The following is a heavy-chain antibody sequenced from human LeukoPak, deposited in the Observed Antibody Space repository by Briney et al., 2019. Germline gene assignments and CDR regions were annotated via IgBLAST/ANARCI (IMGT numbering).Heavy chain of an antibody. D-gene: IGHD4/OR15-4a*01. J-gene: IGHJ4*02. CDR2: ISSSGSTI. CDR1: GFTFSSYE. CDR3: ARDLWCPMGY. V-gene: IGHV3-48*03. Sequence: GGSLRLSCAASGFTFSSYEMNWVRQAPGKGLEWVSYISSSGSTIYYADSVKGRFTISRDNAKNSLYLQMNSLRAEDTAVYYCARDLWCPMGYWGQGTLVTVSS.